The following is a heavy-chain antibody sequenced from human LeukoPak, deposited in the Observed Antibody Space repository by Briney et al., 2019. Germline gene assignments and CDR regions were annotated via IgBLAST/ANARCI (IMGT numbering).Heavy chain of an antibody. D-gene: IGHD3-16*01. CDR1: GGSFSGYY. Sequence: SETLSLTCAVYGGSFSGYYWSWIRQPPGKGLEWIGEINHSGSTNYNPSLKSRVTISVDTSKNQFSLKPSSVTAADTAVYYCARDPRGGTNWGQGTLVTVSS. CDR3: ARDPRGGTN. V-gene: IGHV4-34*01. CDR2: INHSGST. J-gene: IGHJ4*02.